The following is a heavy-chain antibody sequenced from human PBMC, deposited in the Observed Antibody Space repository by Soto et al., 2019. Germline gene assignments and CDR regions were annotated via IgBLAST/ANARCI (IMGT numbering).Heavy chain of an antibody. V-gene: IGHV4-59*01. Sequence: SETLSLTCTVSGVSISNYYWSWIRQPPGKALEWIGYVYYSGNTNYNPSLKTRVTISVDTSKNQFSLKLTSVTAADTAVYYCAAMSREYYYYGMDVWGQGTTVTVSS. CDR1: GVSISNYY. D-gene: IGHD1-26*01. CDR2: VYYSGNT. CDR3: AAMSREYYYYGMDV. J-gene: IGHJ6*02.